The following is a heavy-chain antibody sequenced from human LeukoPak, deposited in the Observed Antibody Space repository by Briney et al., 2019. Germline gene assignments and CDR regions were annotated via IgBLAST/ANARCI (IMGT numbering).Heavy chain of an antibody. CDR3: VRGCNRAHCPHFFDS. D-gene: IGHD2/OR15-2a*01. CDR1: GFTFSTYW. J-gene: IGHJ4*02. Sequence: QTGGSLRLSCAASGFTFSTYWMTWVRQAPGKGLEWVATIRQDDIERHLVDSVKGRFFISRDNAKNSLYLQMNSLTVEDTAVYYCVRGCNRAHCPHFFDSWGQGTLITVS. CDR2: IRQDDIER. V-gene: IGHV3-7*01.